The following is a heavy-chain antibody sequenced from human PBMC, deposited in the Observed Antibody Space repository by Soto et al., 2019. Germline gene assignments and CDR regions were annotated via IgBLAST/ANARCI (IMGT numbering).Heavy chain of an antibody. CDR1: RFTFSSYW. CDR3: AGDSDSYGYSRFDP. CDR2: IKSDGSRT. Sequence: PGGSLRLSCAASRFTFSSYWMHWVRQAPGKGLVWVSRIKSDGSRTTYADSVKGRFTISRDNAKNTLYLQMNSLRAEDTVVYYCAGDSDSYGYSRFDPWGQGTLVTVSS. J-gene: IGHJ5*02. D-gene: IGHD5-18*01. V-gene: IGHV3-74*03.